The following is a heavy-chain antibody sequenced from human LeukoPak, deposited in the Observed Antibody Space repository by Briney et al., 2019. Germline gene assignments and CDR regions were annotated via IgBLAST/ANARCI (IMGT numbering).Heavy chain of an antibody. J-gene: IGHJ4*02. CDR3: ATTGRTRDYFDY. CDR2: FDPEDGET. D-gene: IGHD1-14*01. CDR1: GYTLTELS. Sequence: ASVEVSCKVSGYTLTELSMHWVRQAPGKGLEWMGGFDPEDGETIYARKFQGRVTMTEDTSTDTAYMELSSLRSEDTAVYYCATTGRTRDYFDYWGQGTLVTVSS. V-gene: IGHV1-24*01.